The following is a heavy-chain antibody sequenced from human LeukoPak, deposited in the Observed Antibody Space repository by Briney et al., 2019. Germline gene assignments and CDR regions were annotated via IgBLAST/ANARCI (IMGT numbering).Heavy chain of an antibody. Sequence: GGSLRLSCAASGFTFSSYAMSWVRQAPGKGLEWVSTISGSGGSTYYADSVKGRFTISRDNSKNTLYLQMDSLRAEDTAVYYCAKEGVWGITMVRGVTGNGMDVWGQGTTVTVSS. CDR2: ISGSGGST. CDR1: GFTFSSYA. D-gene: IGHD3-10*01. V-gene: IGHV3-23*01. J-gene: IGHJ6*02. CDR3: AKEGVWGITMVRGVTGNGMDV.